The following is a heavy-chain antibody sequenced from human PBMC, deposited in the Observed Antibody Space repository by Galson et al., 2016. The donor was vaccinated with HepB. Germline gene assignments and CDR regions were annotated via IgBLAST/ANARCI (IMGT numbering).Heavy chain of an antibody. V-gene: IGHV1-69*13. Sequence: SVKVSCKASGGTFNTHGLSWVRQAPGQGLEWMGQIIPLFKTTTYAQKFQGRVTIDADESSTTVYMDLRSLTVDDTAVYYCVRDPLDYFRGTYRPTGFDVWGQGTLVFVSS. CDR1: GGTFNTHG. J-gene: IGHJ3*01. CDR2: IIPLFKTT. D-gene: IGHD3-16*02. CDR3: VRDPLDYFRGTYRPTGFDV.